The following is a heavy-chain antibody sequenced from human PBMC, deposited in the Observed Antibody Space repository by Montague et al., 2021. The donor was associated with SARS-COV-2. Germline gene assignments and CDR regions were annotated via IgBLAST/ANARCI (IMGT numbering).Heavy chain of an antibody. D-gene: IGHD3-22*01. CDR3: ARFPTAYYYDSKAPTDTHYAVDI. Sequence: SETLSLTCTVSGGSISSSSYYWGWIRQPPGKGLEWIGSIYYSGSTYYNPSLKSRVTISVDTSKNQFSLKLSSVTAADTAVYYCARFPTAYYYDSKAPTDTHYAVDIWGQGTTVTVSS. J-gene: IGHJ3*02. V-gene: IGHV4-39*01. CDR2: IYYSGST. CDR1: GGSISSSSYY.